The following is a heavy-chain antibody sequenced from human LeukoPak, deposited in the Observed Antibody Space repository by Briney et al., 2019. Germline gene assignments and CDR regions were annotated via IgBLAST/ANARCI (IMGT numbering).Heavy chain of an antibody. CDR1: GGSFSGYY. CDR3: ATMARGAFDS. Sequence: SETLSLTCAVYGGSFSGYYWSWIRQPPGKGLEWLGEINHSGSTNYSPSLKSRVTISVDTSKNQFSLKLSSVTAADTAVYYCATMARGAFDSWGQGTMVTVSS. V-gene: IGHV4-34*01. D-gene: IGHD3-10*01. CDR2: INHSGST. J-gene: IGHJ3*02.